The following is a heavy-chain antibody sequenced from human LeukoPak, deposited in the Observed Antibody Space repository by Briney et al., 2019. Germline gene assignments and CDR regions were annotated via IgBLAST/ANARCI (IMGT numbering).Heavy chain of an antibody. D-gene: IGHD3-16*01. CDR1: GYTFTSYD. V-gene: IGHV1-8*01. CDR3: AGGWGRDFDY. CDR2: MNPNSGAT. J-gene: IGHJ4*02. Sequence: ASVKVSCKASGYTFTSYDFNWLRQATGQGPEWMGWMNPNSGATGYAQKFQGRVTMTRSASINTAYMELSNLRSEDTAVYYCAGGWGRDFDYWGQGTLVTVSS.